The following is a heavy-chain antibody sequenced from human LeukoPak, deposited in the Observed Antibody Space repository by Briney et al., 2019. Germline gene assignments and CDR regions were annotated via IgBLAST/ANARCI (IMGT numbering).Heavy chain of an antibody. CDR1: GFTFSSYW. V-gene: IGHV3-7*01. CDR2: IKQDGSEK. CDR3: ARDADSSGYYGWFDP. Sequence: GGSLRLSCAASGFTFSSYWMSWVRQAPGKGLEWVANIKQDGSEKYYVDSVKGRFTISRDNAKNSLYLQMNSLRAEDTAVYYCARDADSSGYYGWFDPWGQGTLVTVSS. J-gene: IGHJ5*02. D-gene: IGHD3-22*01.